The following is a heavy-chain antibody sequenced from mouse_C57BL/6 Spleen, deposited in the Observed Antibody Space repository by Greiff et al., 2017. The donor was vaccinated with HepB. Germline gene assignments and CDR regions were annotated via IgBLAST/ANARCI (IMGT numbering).Heavy chain of an antibody. Sequence: QVHVKQSGAELARPGASVKLSCKASGYTFTSYGISWVKQRTGQGLEWIGEIYPRSGNTYYNEKFKGKATLTADKSSSPAYMALRSLTSEDSAVYFCAAITTVVAPYAMDYWGQGTSVTVSS. V-gene: IGHV1-81*01. J-gene: IGHJ4*01. CDR3: AAITTVVAPYAMDY. D-gene: IGHD1-1*01. CDR2: IYPRSGNT. CDR1: GYTFTSYG.